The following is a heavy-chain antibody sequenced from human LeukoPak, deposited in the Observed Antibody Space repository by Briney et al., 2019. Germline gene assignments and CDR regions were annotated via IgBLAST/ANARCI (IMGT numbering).Heavy chain of an antibody. CDR1: GYTFTSYD. D-gene: IGHD6-19*01. CDR2: MNPNSGNT. CDR3: ATEPPKGQWLAFDY. V-gene: IGHV1-8*03. Sequence: GASVKVSCKASGYTFTSYDINWVRQATGQGLEWMGWMNPNSGNTGYAQKFQGRVTITRNTSISTAYMELSSLRSEDTAVYYCATEPPKGQWLAFDYWGQGTLVTVSS. J-gene: IGHJ4*02.